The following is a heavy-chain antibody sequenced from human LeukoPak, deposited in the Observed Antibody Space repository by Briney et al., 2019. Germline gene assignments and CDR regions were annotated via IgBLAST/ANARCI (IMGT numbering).Heavy chain of an antibody. CDR1: GFTFSSYW. J-gene: IGHJ4*01. Sequence: GGSLRLSCAASGFTFSSYWMHWVRQAPGKGLLWVSRIKTDGSTTFYADSVKGRFTISRDNAKNTVYLQMNSLRVEDTAVYYCVSDTVLGCWGQGTLVAVSS. CDR2: IKTDGSTT. D-gene: IGHD5-18*01. CDR3: VSDTVLGC. V-gene: IGHV3-74*01.